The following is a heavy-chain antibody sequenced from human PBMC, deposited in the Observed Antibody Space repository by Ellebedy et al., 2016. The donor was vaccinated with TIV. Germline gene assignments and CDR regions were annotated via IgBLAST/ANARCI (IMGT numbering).Heavy chain of an antibody. CDR2: IKQDGTVQ. Sequence: GESLKISCGASGLTFSMYWMNWVRQAPGKGLEWVANIKQDGTVQKYVDSVKGRFTISRDNAKNSVYLQMNSLRVNDTAVYSCAGGELRDDIVFHFWGQGTLVTVSS. D-gene: IGHD3-16*01. CDR1: GLTFSMYW. CDR3: AGGELRDDIVFHF. J-gene: IGHJ4*02. V-gene: IGHV3-7*01.